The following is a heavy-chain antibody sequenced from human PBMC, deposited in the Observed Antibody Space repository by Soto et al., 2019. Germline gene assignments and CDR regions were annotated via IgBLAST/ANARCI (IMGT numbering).Heavy chain of an antibody. V-gene: IGHV3-30-3*01. J-gene: IGHJ4*02. CDR3: ARERPPRPLIGWFDY. Sequence: LRLSCAASGFTFSSYAMHWVRQAPGKGLEWVAVISYDGSNKYYADSVKGRFTISRDNSKNTLYLQMNSLRAEDTAVYYCARERPPRPLIGWFDYWGQGTLVTVSS. CDR2: ISYDGSNK. D-gene: IGHD2-15*01. CDR1: GFTFSSYA.